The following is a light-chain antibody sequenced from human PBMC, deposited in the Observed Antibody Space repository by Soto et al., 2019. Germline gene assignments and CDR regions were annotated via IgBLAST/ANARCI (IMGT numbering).Light chain of an antibody. J-gene: IGKJ1*01. Sequence: MRMSQSPSSLSGSLGDRVTITCRASQGISSYLAWYQQKPGKAPKLLIYAASTLQSGVPSRFSGSGSGTDFTLTISCLQSEDFATYYCQQYYSYPRAFGQGTKVDIK. V-gene: IGKV1-8*01. CDR3: QQYYSYPRA. CDR1: QGISSY. CDR2: AAS.